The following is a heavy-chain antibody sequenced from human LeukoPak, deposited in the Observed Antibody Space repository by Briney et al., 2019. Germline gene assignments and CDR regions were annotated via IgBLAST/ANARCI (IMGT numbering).Heavy chain of an antibody. Sequence: GGSLRLSGAASGFTFSSYGMSWVGQAPGKGLEWVSAISGSGGTTYYADSVKGRFTISRDNSKSTLYLQMNSLRVEDTAVYYCAKERSYYFVFDYWGQGTLVTVSS. CDR1: GFTFSSYG. D-gene: IGHD1-26*01. CDR2: ISGSGGTT. V-gene: IGHV3-23*01. CDR3: AKERSYYFVFDY. J-gene: IGHJ4*02.